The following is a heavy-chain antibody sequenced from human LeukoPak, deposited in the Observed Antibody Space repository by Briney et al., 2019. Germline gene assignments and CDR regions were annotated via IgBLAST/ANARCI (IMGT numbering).Heavy chain of an antibody. CDR3: ARGRWYNSGWYFDY. D-gene: IGHD6-19*01. CDR2: IWSDGSNK. Sequence: GRSLRLSCAASGFTFSSYGMRWVRQAPGKGPEWVAVIWSDGSNKYYADSVKGRFTISRDNSKNTLYLQMNSLRAEDTAVYYCARGRWYNSGWYFDYWGQGTLVTVSS. J-gene: IGHJ4*02. V-gene: IGHV3-33*01. CDR1: GFTFSSYG.